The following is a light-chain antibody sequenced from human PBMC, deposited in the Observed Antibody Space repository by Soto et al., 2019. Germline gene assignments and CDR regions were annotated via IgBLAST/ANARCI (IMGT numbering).Light chain of an antibody. CDR1: QSLNSFY. CDR3: QQYDISPRT. Sequence: EIVLTQSPGTLSLSPGERATLSCRASQSLNSFYLAWYQQKPGQAPRLLIYGSSNRATGIPDRFSGSGSGTDFTLTITRLDPEDFAVYSCQQYDISPRTFGQGTKVDIK. V-gene: IGKV3-20*01. J-gene: IGKJ1*01. CDR2: GSS.